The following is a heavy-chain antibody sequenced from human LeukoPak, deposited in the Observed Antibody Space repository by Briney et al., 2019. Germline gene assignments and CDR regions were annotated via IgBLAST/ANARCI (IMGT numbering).Heavy chain of an antibody. CDR3: ARHPSTGSRIFDY. Sequence: SETLSLTCTVSGGSIIGYYWSWIRQPPGKGLEWIGYIYYSGSTNYNPSLKSRVTISVATSKNQFSLKLSSVTAADTAVYYCARHPSTGSRIFDYWGQGTLVTVSS. CDR2: IYYSGST. CDR1: GGSIIGYY. J-gene: IGHJ4*02. V-gene: IGHV4-59*08. D-gene: IGHD1-1*01.